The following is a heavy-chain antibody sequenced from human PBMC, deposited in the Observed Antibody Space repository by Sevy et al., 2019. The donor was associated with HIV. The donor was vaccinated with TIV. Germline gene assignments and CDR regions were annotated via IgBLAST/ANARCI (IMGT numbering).Heavy chain of an antibody. J-gene: IGHJ3*02. CDR1: QFTFSSYA. Sequence: GGSLRLSCAASQFTFSSYAMSWVRQAPGKGLEWVSSISGSGGETYYADSVKGRFTISRDKSKNTLYLQMNSLRAEDTAVYYCAKDMIVVVGEALDIWRQGTMVTVSS. V-gene: IGHV3-23*01. CDR3: AKDMIVVVGEALDI. CDR2: ISGSGGET. D-gene: IGHD3-22*01.